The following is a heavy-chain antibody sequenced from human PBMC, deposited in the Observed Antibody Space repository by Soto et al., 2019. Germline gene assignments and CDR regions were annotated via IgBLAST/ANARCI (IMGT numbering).Heavy chain of an antibody. V-gene: IGHV3-11*05. CDR3: ARDRDTYGHGFFDS. J-gene: IGHJ4*02. Sequence: GGPLRLSCAASGFIFGDFYMTWIRQAPGKGLEWVSEISTSSSYTNYADSVKGRFTVSRENANNTLYLEMNSLRAEDTAVYFCARDRDTYGHGFFDSWGQGALVTVSS. CDR1: GFIFGDFY. D-gene: IGHD5-18*01. CDR2: ISTSSSYT.